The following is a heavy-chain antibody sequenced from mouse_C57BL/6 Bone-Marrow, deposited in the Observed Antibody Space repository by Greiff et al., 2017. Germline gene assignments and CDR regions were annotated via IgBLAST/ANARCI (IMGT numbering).Heavy chain of an antibody. D-gene: IGHD1-1*01. Sequence: QVQLQQPGAELVRPGSSVKLSCKASGYTFTSYWMHWVKQRPIQGLEWIGNIDPSDSENHYNQKFKDKATLTVDKSSSTAYMRLSRLTSEDSAVYYCCKEPDSYGSSHWYFDVWGTGTTVTVSS. J-gene: IGHJ1*03. CDR1: GYTFTSYW. CDR2: IDPSDSEN. V-gene: IGHV1-52*01. CDR3: CKEPDSYGSSHWYFDV.